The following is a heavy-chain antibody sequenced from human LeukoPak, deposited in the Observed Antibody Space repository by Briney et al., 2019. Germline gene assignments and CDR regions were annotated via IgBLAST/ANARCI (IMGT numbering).Heavy chain of an antibody. J-gene: IGHJ4*02. D-gene: IGHD6-13*01. V-gene: IGHV4-59*01. CDR1: GGSISSYY. CDR2: IYYSGST. Sequence: SETLSLTCTVSGGSISSYYWSWIRQPPGKGLEWIGYIYYSGSTNYNPSLKSRVTISVDTSKNQSSLKLSSVTAADTAVYYCGGSSSWYVADYWGQGTLVTVSS. CDR3: GGSSSWYVADY.